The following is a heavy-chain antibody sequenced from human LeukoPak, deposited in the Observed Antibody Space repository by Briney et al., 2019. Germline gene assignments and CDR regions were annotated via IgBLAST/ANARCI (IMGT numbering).Heavy chain of an antibody. CDR1: GFTFSSYA. Sequence: GGSLRLSCAASGFTFSSYAMSWVRQAPGKGLEWVSAISGSGGSTYYADSVKGRFTISRDNAKNTLYLQMNSLRAEDTAVYYCARDRNDYYDSSGYDYWGQGTLVTVSS. CDR2: ISGSGGST. J-gene: IGHJ4*02. D-gene: IGHD3-22*01. CDR3: ARDRNDYYDSSGYDY. V-gene: IGHV3-23*01.